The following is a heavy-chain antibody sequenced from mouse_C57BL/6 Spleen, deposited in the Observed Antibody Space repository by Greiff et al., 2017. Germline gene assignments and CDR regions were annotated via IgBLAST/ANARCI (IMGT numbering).Heavy chain of an antibody. CDR1: GFNIKDDY. Sequence: EVQLQQPGAELVRPGASVKLSCTASGFNIKDDYMHWVKQRPEQGLEWIGWIDPENGDTEYASKFQGKATITTDTSSNTAYLQLSSLTSEDTAVYYCTTIITTGYWGQGTTLTVSS. V-gene: IGHV14-4*01. D-gene: IGHD1-2*01. CDR2: IDPENGDT. J-gene: IGHJ2*01. CDR3: TTIITTGY.